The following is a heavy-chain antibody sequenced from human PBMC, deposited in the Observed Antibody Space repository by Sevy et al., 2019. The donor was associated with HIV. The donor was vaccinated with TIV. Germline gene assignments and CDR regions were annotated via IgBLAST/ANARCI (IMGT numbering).Heavy chain of an antibody. CDR1: GFTFSGYS. V-gene: IGHV3-21*01. D-gene: IGHD6-19*01. Sequence: GGSLRLSCAASGFTFSGYSMNWVRQPPGKGLEWVSSISSSGSYIYYAASVKGRFTISRDNAKSSLYLQMNSLRAEDTAVYYCARDWQWPAFDYWGQGTLVTVSS. CDR3: ARDWQWPAFDY. J-gene: IGHJ4*02. CDR2: ISSSGSYI.